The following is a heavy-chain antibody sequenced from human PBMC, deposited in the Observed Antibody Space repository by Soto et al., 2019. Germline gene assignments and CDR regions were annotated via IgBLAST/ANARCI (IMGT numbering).Heavy chain of an antibody. V-gene: IGHV1-18*01. J-gene: IGHJ3*02. CDR1: GYTFTSYG. CDR2: ISAYNGNT. Sequence: EASVKVSCKASGYTFTSYGISWVRQAPGQGLEWMGWISAYNGNTNYAQKLQGRVTMTTDTSTSTAYMELRSLRSDDTAVYYCAGGWGSYDFWSGYPNDAFDIWGQGTMVTVSS. CDR3: AGGWGSYDFWSGYPNDAFDI. D-gene: IGHD3-3*01.